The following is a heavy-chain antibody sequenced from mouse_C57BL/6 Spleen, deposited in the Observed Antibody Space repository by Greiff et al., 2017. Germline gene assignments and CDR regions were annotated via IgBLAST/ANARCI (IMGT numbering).Heavy chain of an antibody. CDR1: GYTFTDYN. CDR3: ATPRGSSPFYWYCDV. D-gene: IGHD1-1*01. V-gene: IGHV1-18*01. Sequence: VQLQQSGPELVKPGASVKIPCKASGYTFTDYNMDWVKQSHGKSLEWIGDINPNNGGTIYNQKFKGKATLTVDKSSSTAYMELRSLTSEDTAVYYCATPRGSSPFYWYCDVWGTGTTVTVSS. J-gene: IGHJ1*03. CDR2: INPNNGGT.